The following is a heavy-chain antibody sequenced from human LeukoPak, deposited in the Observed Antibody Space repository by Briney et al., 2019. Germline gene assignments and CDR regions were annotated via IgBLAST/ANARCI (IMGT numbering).Heavy chain of an antibody. J-gene: IGHJ4*02. Sequence: SETLSLTCAVYGGSFSGYYWSWIRQPPGKGLEWIGEINHSGSTNYNPSLKGRVTISVDTSKNQFSLKLSSVTAADTAVYYCALWFGELSAFDYWGQGTLVTVSS. D-gene: IGHD3-10*01. V-gene: IGHV4-34*01. CDR3: ALWFGELSAFDY. CDR2: INHSGST. CDR1: GGSFSGYY.